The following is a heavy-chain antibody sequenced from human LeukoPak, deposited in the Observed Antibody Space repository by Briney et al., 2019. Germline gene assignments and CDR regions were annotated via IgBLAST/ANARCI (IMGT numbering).Heavy chain of an antibody. CDR3: ARDLGYSYGHPFDY. CDR1: GLTVSSNY. V-gene: IGHV3-66*01. J-gene: IGHJ4*02. D-gene: IGHD5-18*01. CDR2: IYSGGST. Sequence: GGSLRLSCAASGLTVSSNYMSWVRQAPGKGLEWVSVIYSGGSTYYADSVKGRFTISRDNSKNTLYLQMDSLRAEDTAMYYCARDLGYSYGHPFDYWGQGTLVTVSS.